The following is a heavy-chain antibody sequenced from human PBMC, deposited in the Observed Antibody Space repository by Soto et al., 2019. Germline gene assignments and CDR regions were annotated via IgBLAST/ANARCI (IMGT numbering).Heavy chain of an antibody. D-gene: IGHD6-13*01. J-gene: IGHJ4*02. CDR2: VDRTGST. Sequence: QVQLQESGPGLVKPSGTLSLTCAVSGGSISTSNWWSWVRQPPGKGLEWIGEVDRTGSTNYNPSLECRVIVSVDKSKNQCSLKLTSVTAADTAVYYCARARATIAAAAIFDCWGQGTLVTVSS. CDR3: ARARATIAAAAIFDC. V-gene: IGHV4-4*02. CDR1: GGSISTSNW.